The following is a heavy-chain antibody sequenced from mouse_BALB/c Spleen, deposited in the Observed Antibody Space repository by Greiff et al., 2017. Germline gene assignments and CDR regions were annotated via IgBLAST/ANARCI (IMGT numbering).Heavy chain of an antibody. V-gene: IGHV1-12*01. CDR3: AREERLRRRGSSYAMDY. Sequence: QVQLQQPGAELVKPGASVKMSCKASGYTFTSYNMHWVKQTPGQGLEWIGAIYPGNGDTSYNQKFKGKATLTADKSSSTAYMQLSSLTSEDSAVYYCAREERLRRRGSSYAMDYWGQGTSVTVSS. CDR2: IYPGNGDT. D-gene: IGHD2-2*01. J-gene: IGHJ4*01. CDR1: GYTFTSYN.